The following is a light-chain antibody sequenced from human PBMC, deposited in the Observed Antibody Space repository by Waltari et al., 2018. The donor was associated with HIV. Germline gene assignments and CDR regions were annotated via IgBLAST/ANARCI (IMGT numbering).Light chain of an antibody. Sequence: DIVMTQSPDSLAVSLGERATINCTSSQSLLYSSTNKNYLTWYQQKSGQPPNLLIYWASTRESGVPDRFTGSGSGTHFTLTISSRQAEDVAVYYCQQYYSSPPTFGQGTKVEIK. V-gene: IGKV4-1*01. J-gene: IGKJ1*01. CDR3: QQYYSSPPT. CDR1: QSLLYSSTNKNY. CDR2: WAS.